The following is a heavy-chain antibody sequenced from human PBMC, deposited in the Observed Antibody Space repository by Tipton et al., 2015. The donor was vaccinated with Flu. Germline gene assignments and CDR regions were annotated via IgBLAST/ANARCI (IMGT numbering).Heavy chain of an antibody. CDR1: GFTFSNYE. D-gene: IGHD4-17*01. CDR2: IDSRGSPI. J-gene: IGHJ3*02. V-gene: IGHV3-48*03. Sequence: SLRLSCATYGFTFSNYEMNWVRQAPGKGPEWVSYIDSRGSPIYYADSVKGRFSISRDNAKNSLYLQMNSLRAEDTAVYYCARDLPPRGGDTPAGAFDIWGQGTMVTVSS. CDR3: ARDLPPRGGDTPAGAFDI.